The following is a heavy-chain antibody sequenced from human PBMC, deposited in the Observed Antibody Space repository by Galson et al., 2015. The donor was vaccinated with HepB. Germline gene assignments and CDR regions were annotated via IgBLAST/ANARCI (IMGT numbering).Heavy chain of an antibody. Sequence: SLRLSCAASGFTFSGSAMHWVRQASGKGLEWVGRIRSKANSYATAYAASVKGRFTISRDDSKNTAYLQMNSLKTEDTAVYYCTRHGTMVQGVIDYWGQGTLVTVSS. V-gene: IGHV3-73*01. CDR1: GFTFSGSA. CDR2: IRSKANSYAT. D-gene: IGHD3-10*01. J-gene: IGHJ4*02. CDR3: TRHGTMVQGVIDY.